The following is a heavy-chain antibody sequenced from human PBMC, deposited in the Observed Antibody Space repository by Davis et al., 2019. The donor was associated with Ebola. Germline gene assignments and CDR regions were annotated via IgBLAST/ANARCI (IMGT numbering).Heavy chain of an antibody. CDR3: ARIEGAFYSDTSGYPDY. CDR2: IRQDGTEK. CDR1: GFTFSTYW. D-gene: IGHD3-22*01. J-gene: IGHJ4*02. Sequence: GESLKISCAASGFTFSTYWMSWVRQAPGKGLEWVANIRQDGTEKFYVDSVKGRFTISRDNAKNSLFLQMNSLRDEDTAFYYCARIEGAFYSDTSGYPDYWGQGTLVTVSS. V-gene: IGHV3-7*03.